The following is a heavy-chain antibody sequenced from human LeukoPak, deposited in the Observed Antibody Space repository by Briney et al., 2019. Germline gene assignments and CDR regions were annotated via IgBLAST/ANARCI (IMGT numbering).Heavy chain of an antibody. CDR2: IYPGDSDT. Sequence: GESLKISCKGSGYSFTRKWIGWVRQMPGKGLEWMAIIYPGDSDTRYSPSFQGQVTISADKSISTAYLQWSSLKASDTAMYYCARHRARSAAYLNYYYYYMDVWGKGTTVTISS. J-gene: IGHJ6*03. D-gene: IGHD6-13*01. CDR1: GYSFTRKW. CDR3: ARHRARSAAYLNYYYYYMDV. V-gene: IGHV5-51*01.